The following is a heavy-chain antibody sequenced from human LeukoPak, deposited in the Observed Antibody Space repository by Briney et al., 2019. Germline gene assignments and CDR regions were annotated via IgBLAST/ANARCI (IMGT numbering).Heavy chain of an antibody. Sequence: HRASVKVSCKASGYTFTSYAMNWVRQAPGQGLEWMGWINTNTGNPTYALGFTGRFVFSLDTSVSTAYLQISSLKAEDTAVYYCARRGYSGYLAWYAQPFDYWGQGTLVTVSS. CDR1: GYTFTSYA. CDR3: ARRGYSGYLAWYAQPFDY. V-gene: IGHV7-4-1*02. J-gene: IGHJ4*02. CDR2: INTNTGNP. D-gene: IGHD5-12*01.